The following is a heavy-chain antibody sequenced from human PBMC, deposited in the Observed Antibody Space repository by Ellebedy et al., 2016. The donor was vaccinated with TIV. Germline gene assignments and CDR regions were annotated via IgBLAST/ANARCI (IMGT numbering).Heavy chain of an antibody. CDR2: IYYSGST. J-gene: IGHJ6*02. D-gene: IGHD6-19*01. CDR1: GGSISSSSYY. V-gene: IGHV4-39*01. Sequence: MPSETLSLTCTVSGGSISSSSYYWGWIRQPPGKGLEWIGKIYYSGSTYYNPSLKSRVTISQDTAKNQSSLKLSSVTAADTAVYYCARESSGWYNSVYYYYYGMDVWGQGTTVTVS. CDR3: ARESSGWYNSVYYYYYGMDV.